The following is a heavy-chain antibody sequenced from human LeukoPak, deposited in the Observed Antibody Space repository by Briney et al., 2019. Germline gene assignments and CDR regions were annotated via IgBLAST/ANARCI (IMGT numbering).Heavy chain of an antibody. J-gene: IGHJ4*02. CDR2: INPNSGDT. CDR3: ARTVPVVVVTATFFDY. D-gene: IGHD2-15*01. CDR1: GYTLSDLS. V-gene: IGHV1-2*02. Sequence: ASVKVSCKVSGYTLSDLSMHWVRQAPGQGLEWMGWINPNSGDTNYAQKFQGRVTMTRDTSISTAYMELSRLRSDDTAVYYCARTVPVVVVTATFFDYWGQGTLVTVSS.